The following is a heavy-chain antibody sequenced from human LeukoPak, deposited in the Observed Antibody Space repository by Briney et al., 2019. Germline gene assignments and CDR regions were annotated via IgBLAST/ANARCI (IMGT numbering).Heavy chain of an antibody. Sequence: PGGSLRLSCAASGFTFSSYVMHWVRQTPGKGLEWVAILSSDGVDKRYADSVQGRFTVSRDNSKNTLYLQMNSLRAEDTAVYYCARGLGSRYAFEIDYWGQGTLVTVSS. CDR1: GFTFSSYV. V-gene: IGHV3-30-3*01. CDR3: ARGLGSRYAFEIDY. CDR2: LSSDGVDK. D-gene: IGHD6-13*01. J-gene: IGHJ4*02.